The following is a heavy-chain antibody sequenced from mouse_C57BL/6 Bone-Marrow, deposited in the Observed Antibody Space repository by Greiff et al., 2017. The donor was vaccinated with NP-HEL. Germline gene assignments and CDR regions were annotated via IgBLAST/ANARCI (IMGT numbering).Heavy chain of an antibody. CDR1: GFTFSSYG. Sequence: DVQLVESGGDLVKPGGSLKLSCAASGFTFSSYGMSWVRQTPDKRLEWVATISSGGSYTYYPDSVKGRFTISRDNAKNTLYLQMSSLKSEDTAMYYCARHNGRGFAYWGQGTLVTVSA. D-gene: IGHD6-1*01. V-gene: IGHV5-6*01. CDR3: ARHNGRGFAY. J-gene: IGHJ3*01. CDR2: ISSGGSYT.